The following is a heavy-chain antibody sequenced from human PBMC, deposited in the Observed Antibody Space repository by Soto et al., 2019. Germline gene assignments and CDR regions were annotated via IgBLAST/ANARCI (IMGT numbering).Heavy chain of an antibody. D-gene: IGHD4-17*01. CDR3: AREGLYGGIDY. V-gene: IGHV4-61*08. Sequence: TCTVSGGSISSGGYYWSWIRQPPGKGLEWIGYIYYSGSTNYNPSLKSRVTISVDTSKNQFSLKLSSVTAADTAVYYCAREGLYGGIDYWGQGTLVTVSS. CDR1: GGSISSGGYY. J-gene: IGHJ4*02. CDR2: IYYSGST.